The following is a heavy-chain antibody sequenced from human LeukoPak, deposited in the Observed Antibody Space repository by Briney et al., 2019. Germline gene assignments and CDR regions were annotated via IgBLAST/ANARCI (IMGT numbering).Heavy chain of an antibody. Sequence: SETLSLTCTVSGGSISSGDYYWSWIRQPPGKGLEWIGYIYYSGSTYYNPSLKSRVTISVDTSKNQFSLELSSVTAADTAVYYCVRSVVVTAKSGAYAFDIWGQGTMVTVSS. CDR3: VRSVVVTAKSGAYAFDI. D-gene: IGHD2-21*02. V-gene: IGHV4-30-4*01. J-gene: IGHJ3*02. CDR1: GGSISSGDYY. CDR2: IYYSGST.